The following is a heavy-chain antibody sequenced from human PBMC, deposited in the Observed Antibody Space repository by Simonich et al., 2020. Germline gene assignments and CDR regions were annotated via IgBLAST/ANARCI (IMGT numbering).Heavy chain of an antibody. CDR3: ARYYGDLPFDY. Sequence: VQLVQSGAEVKKPWASVQVSCKASVYTFTGYYMHWVRQAPGHGFEWMGWINPNRGGTNDAKKCQGRVTMTRDTSISTAYMELSRLRSDDTAVYYCARYYGDLPFDYWGQGTLVTVSS. CDR1: VYTFTGYY. J-gene: IGHJ4*02. CDR2: INPNRGGT. V-gene: IGHV1-2*02. D-gene: IGHD3-3*01.